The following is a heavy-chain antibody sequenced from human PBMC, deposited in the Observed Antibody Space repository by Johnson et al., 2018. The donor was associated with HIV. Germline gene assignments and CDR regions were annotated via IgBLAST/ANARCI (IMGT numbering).Heavy chain of an antibody. CDR1: GFTFSTYG. Sequence: QVQLVESGGGVVQPGGSMRLSCAASGFTFSTYGMHWVRQAPGKGLEWVALIWYDGSDKYYADSVKGRFTISRDNAKNTLYLQMNSLRAEDTAVYYCAKDPMVATPANAFDIWGQGTMVTVSS. V-gene: IGHV3-33*03. CDR2: IWYDGSDK. J-gene: IGHJ3*02. D-gene: IGHD5-12*01. CDR3: AKDPMVATPANAFDI.